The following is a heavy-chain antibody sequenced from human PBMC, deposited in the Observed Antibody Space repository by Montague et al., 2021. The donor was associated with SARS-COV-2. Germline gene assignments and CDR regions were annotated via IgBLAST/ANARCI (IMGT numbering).Heavy chain of an antibody. D-gene: IGHD1-1*01. CDR1: GGSITVSRYD. Sequence: SETLSLTCTVSGGSITVSRYDWGWIRRPPGKGLEWIGSVHYTGTTSYNASLKSRLTISVDTSENQFSLKMTSVTASDTAVCYCARHRANAGSFDIWGQGTMVTVSS. J-gene: IGHJ3*02. CDR2: VHYTGTT. CDR3: ARHRANAGSFDI. V-gene: IGHV4-39*01.